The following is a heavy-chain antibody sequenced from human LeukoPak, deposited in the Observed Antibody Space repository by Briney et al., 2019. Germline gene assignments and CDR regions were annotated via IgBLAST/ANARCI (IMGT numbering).Heavy chain of an antibody. CDR2: INPNSGGT. V-gene: IGHV1-2*02. D-gene: IGHD3-16*02. Sequence: GASVKVSCKASGYTFTGYYMHWVRQAPGQGLEWMGWINPNSGGTNYAQKFQGRVTMTRDTSISTAYMELSRLRSGDTAVYYCARVLYDYVWGSYRYDAFDIWGQGTMVTVSS. CDR1: GYTFTGYY. J-gene: IGHJ3*02. CDR3: ARVLYDYVWGSYRYDAFDI.